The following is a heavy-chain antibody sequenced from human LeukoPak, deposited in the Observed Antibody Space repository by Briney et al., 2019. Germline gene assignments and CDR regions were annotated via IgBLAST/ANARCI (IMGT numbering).Heavy chain of an antibody. CDR2: ISGSGGST. CDR1: GFTFSSYA. J-gene: IGHJ3*02. D-gene: IGHD3-3*01. CDR3: AKDSPPPLPYDFWSGYHDPSAFDI. Sequence: GGSLRLSCAASGFTFSSYAMSWVRQAPGKGLEWVSAISGSGGSTYYADPVKGRFTISRDNSKNTLYLQMNSLRAEDTAVYYCAKDSPPPLPYDFWSGYHDPSAFDIWGQGTMVTVSS. V-gene: IGHV3-23*01.